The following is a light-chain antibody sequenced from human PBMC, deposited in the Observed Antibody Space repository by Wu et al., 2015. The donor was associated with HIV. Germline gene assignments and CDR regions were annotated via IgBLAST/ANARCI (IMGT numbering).Light chain of an antibody. CDR1: QATSSY. CDR2: AAS. Sequence: DIQLTQSPSFLSASVGDRVTITRRASQATSSYLAWYQQKPGKAPKLLIYAASTLQSGVPSRFSGSGSGTEFTLTISSLQPEDFATYYCQQLNSYLRKVTFGPGTKVDIK. J-gene: IGKJ3*01. CDR3: QQLNSYLRKVT. V-gene: IGKV1-9*01.